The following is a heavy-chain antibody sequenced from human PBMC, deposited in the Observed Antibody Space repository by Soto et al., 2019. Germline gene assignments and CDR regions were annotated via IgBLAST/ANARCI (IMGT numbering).Heavy chain of an antibody. D-gene: IGHD3-16*01. V-gene: IGHV1-24*01. Sequence: QVQLLQSGAEVKKPGASVQDSCKVSGYTLTELSIHWVRQAPGEGLEWMGGFDYEDGEGVHPQNFRGRVTMTEDTSTHTAFMRLSSLRSEDTAIYYCATVLGGAFDVWGQGAMVTVSP. J-gene: IGHJ3*01. CDR3: ATVLGGAFDV. CDR1: GYTLTELS. CDR2: FDYEDGEG.